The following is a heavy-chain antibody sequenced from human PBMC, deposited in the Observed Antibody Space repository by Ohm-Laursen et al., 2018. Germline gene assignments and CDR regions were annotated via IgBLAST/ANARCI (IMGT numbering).Heavy chain of an antibody. CDR3: ATFGGVPG. D-gene: IGHD3-16*01. CDR2: IYYSGST. V-gene: IGHV4-59*01. CDR1: GGSISSYY. J-gene: IGHJ4*02. Sequence: SETLSLTCTVSGGSISSYYWSWIRQPPGKGLEWIGYIYYSGSTSYNPSLKSRVTMSVDTSKNQFSLKLGSVTAADTAVYYCATFGGVPGWGQGTLVTVSS.